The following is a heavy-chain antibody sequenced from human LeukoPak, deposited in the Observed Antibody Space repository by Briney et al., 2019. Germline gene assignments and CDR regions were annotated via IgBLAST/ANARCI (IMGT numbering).Heavy chain of an antibody. CDR3: ALRVVAATPHGYYYYYGMDA. CDR2: IIPIFGTA. Sequence: SVKVSCKASGGTFSSYAISWVRQAPGQGLEWMGGIIPIFGTANYAQKFQGRVTITADESTSTAYMELSSLRSEDTAVYYCALRVVAATPHGYYYYYGMDAWGQGTLVTVSS. D-gene: IGHD2-15*01. V-gene: IGHV1-69*13. CDR1: GGTFSSYA. J-gene: IGHJ6*02.